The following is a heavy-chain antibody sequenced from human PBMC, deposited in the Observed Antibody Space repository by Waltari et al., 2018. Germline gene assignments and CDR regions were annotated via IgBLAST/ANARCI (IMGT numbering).Heavy chain of an antibody. J-gene: IGHJ3*02. D-gene: IGHD5-18*01. Sequence: QVQLVQSGAEVKKPGSSVKVSCKASGGPFSSYAISWVRQAPGQGLEWMGGIIPIFGTANYAQKFQGRVTITTDESTSTAYMELSSLRSEDTAVYYCARDGEGDSYGANAFDIWGQGTMVTVSS. CDR3: ARDGEGDSYGANAFDI. V-gene: IGHV1-69*05. CDR1: GGPFSSYA. CDR2: IIPIFGTA.